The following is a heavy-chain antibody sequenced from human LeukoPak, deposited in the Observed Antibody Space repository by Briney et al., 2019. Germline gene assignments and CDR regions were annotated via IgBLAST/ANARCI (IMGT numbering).Heavy chain of an antibody. CDR1: GFTFSSYW. CDR3: ARGYSSRLYNWLDP. J-gene: IGHJ5*02. V-gene: IGHV3-74*01. Sequence: GGSLRLSCAASGFTFSSYWMHWVRQAPGKGLVWVTRISYDGGDPSYADSVKGRFTISRDNAKNTLYLQMNSLTAEDTAVYYCARGYSSRLYNWLDPWGQGTLVTVSS. CDR2: ISYDGGDP. D-gene: IGHD6-13*01.